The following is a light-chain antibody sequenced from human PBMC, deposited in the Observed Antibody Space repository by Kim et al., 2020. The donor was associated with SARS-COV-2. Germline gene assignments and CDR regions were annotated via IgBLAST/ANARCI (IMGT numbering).Light chain of an antibody. V-gene: IGLV2-8*01. J-gene: IGLJ1*01. CDR2: ESS. CDR1: SSDVCGYKY. CDR3: TSYAGSNIPYV. Sequence: QSATISYTATSSDVCGYKYVSLYKKQPGKAPQLMIYESSKRPSGVPDRFSGSESGNTASLTVSGLQAEDEADYYCTSYAGSNIPYVFGTGTKVTVL.